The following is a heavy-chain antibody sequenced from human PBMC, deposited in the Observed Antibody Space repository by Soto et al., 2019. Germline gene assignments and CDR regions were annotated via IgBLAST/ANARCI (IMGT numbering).Heavy chain of an antibody. CDR3: ARGRARRPNTLGYCSSTSCYRANNWFDP. CDR1: GYTFTSYA. Sequence: GASVKVSCKASGYTFTSYAMHWVRQAPGQRLEWMGWINAGNGNTKYSQKFQGRVTITRDTSASTAYMELSSLRSKDTAVYYCARGRARRPNTLGYCSSTSCYRANNWFDPWGQGTLVTVSS. V-gene: IGHV1-3*01. D-gene: IGHD2-2*01. CDR2: INAGNGNT. J-gene: IGHJ5*02.